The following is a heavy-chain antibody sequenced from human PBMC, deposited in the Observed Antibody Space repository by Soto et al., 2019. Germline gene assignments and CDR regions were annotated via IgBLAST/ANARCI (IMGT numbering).Heavy chain of an antibody. D-gene: IGHD6-13*01. V-gene: IGHV3-30*03. CDR3: ARGCSGGTNCFYFDF. J-gene: IGHJ4*02. CDR1: GFTFGNFG. CDR2: ISNDGTDQ. Sequence: QVQLVESGGGVVQPGRSLRLSCAASGFTFGNFGIHWVHQAPGKGLEWVADISNDGTDQYYADSVKGRFTISRDNSKNTLYLQMNSLRAEDTAVYYCARGCSGGTNCFYFDFWGQGILVTVSS.